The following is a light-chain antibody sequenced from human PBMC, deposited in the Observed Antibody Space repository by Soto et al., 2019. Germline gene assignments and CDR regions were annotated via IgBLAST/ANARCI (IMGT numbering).Light chain of an antibody. CDR2: DSS. Sequence: DIVMTQSPDSLAVSLGERATINCKSSQSILSSSANRYYLAWFQQKPGQPPKLLIYDSSTRESGAPDRFSGSGSGTDFTLTISNLQAEDVADYYCQQYLGAPLTFGGGTKVQIK. V-gene: IGKV4-1*01. CDR3: QQYLGAPLT. J-gene: IGKJ4*01. CDR1: QSILSSSANRYY.